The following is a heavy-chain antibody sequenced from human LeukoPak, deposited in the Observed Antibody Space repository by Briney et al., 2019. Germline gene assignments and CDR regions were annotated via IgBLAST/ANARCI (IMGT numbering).Heavy chain of an antibody. D-gene: IGHD5-18*01. CDR1: GFTFSSYA. CDR2: ISHDGSNK. CDR3: ARDLGYSCGTPYFYYGMDV. J-gene: IGHJ6*04. V-gene: IGHV3-30*04. Sequence: QSGRSLRLSCAASGFTFSSYAMHWVRQAPGKGLEWVAVISHDGSNKYYADFVKGRFTISRDNSKNTLDLQMNSLRAEDTAVYYCARDLGYSCGTPYFYYGMDVWGKGTTVTVSS.